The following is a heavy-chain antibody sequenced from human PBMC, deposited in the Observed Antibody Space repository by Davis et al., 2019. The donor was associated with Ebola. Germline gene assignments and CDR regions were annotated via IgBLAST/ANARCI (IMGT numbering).Heavy chain of an antibody. CDR3: AREQYDRPGYYNWFDP. CDR2: AEPATSYS. J-gene: IGHJ5*02. D-gene: IGHD3-22*01. V-gene: IGHV5-10-1*01. CDR1: GYNFTNYW. Sequence: GESLKISCKGSGYNFTNYWITWVRQVPGKGLEWMGRAEPATSYSIYSPSFEGHVSISVDKSISTAYLQWTSLQASDTAIYYCAREQYDRPGYYNWFDPWGQGTLVTVSS.